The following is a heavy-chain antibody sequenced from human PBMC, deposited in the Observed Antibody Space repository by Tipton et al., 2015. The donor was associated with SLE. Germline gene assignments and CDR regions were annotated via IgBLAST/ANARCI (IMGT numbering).Heavy chain of an antibody. V-gene: IGHV3-30*02. CDR1: GFTFSDSG. CDR3: AKDGLYSSAWYFDY. D-gene: IGHD3-22*01. CDR2: IRYDGSNR. Sequence: SLRLSCAASGFTFSDSGMHWVRQAPGKGLEWLAFIRYDGSNRYHADSVKGRFTISRDNSKNMLFLQMDSLRVEDTAVYYCAKDGLYSSAWYFDYWGRGTLITVSS. J-gene: IGHJ4*02.